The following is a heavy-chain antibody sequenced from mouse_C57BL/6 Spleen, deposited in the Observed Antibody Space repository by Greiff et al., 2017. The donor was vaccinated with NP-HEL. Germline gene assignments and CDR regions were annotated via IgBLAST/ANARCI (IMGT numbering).Heavy chain of an antibody. J-gene: IGHJ3*01. CDR1: GYAFSSSW. V-gene: IGHV1-82*01. D-gene: IGHD2-5*01. CDR2: IYPGDGDT. Sequence: VQRVESGPELVKPGASVKISCKASGYAFSSSWMNWVKQRPGKGLEWIGRIYPGDGDTNYNGKFKGKATLTADKSSSTAYMQLSSLTSEDSAVYVCARDSNYEAYWGQGTLVTVSA. CDR3: ARDSNYEAY.